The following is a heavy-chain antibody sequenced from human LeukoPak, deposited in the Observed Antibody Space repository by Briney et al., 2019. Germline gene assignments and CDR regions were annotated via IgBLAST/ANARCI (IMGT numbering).Heavy chain of an antibody. V-gene: IGHV1-69*04. CDR2: IIPIFGMA. CDR3: ARDRYSYGSATPFDY. Sequence: GASVKVSCKASGGTFSSYAISWVRQAPGQGLEWMGRIIPIFGMANYAQKFQGRVTITADKSTSTAYMELSSLRSEDTAVYYCARDRYSYGSATPFDYGGQGTLVTVSS. CDR1: GGTFSSYA. D-gene: IGHD5-18*01. J-gene: IGHJ4*02.